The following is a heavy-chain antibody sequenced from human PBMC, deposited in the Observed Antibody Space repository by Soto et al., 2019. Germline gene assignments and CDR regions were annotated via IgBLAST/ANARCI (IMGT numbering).Heavy chain of an antibody. CDR2: IYSGGST. J-gene: IGHJ6*02. CDR1: GFTVSSNY. CDR3: ARDLRLDPTPGYSSGWAKTAYYYYGMDV. D-gene: IGHD6-19*01. V-gene: IGHV3-53*01. Sequence: GGSLRLSCAASGFTVSSNYMSLVRQAPGKGLEWVSVIYSGGSTYYADSVKGRFTISRDNSKNTLYLQMNSLRAEDTAVYYCARDLRLDPTPGYSSGWAKTAYYYYGMDVWGQGTTVTVSS.